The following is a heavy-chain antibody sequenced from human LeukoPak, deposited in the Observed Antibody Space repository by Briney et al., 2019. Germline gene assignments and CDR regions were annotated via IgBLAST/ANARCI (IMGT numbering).Heavy chain of an antibody. D-gene: IGHD1-26*01. Sequence: SVKVSCKASGYSFTSYYIHWVRQAPGQGLEWMGGIIPIFGTANYAQKFQGRVTITADESTSTAYMELSSLGFEDTAVYYCAREGVGATKRGAFDYWGQGTLVTVSS. CDR1: GYSFTSYY. CDR2: IIPIFGTA. J-gene: IGHJ4*02. V-gene: IGHV1-69*13. CDR3: AREGVGATKRGAFDY.